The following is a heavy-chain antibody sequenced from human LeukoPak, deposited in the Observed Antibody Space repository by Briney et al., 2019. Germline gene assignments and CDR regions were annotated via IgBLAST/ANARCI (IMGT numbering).Heavy chain of an antibody. CDR1: GFTFSSYW. D-gene: IGHD1-26*01. CDR3: ARNNRWELQEEFDY. J-gene: IGHJ4*02. V-gene: IGHV3-74*01. CDR2: INSDGSST. Sequence: GGSLRLSCAASGFTFSSYWMHWVRQAPGKRLVWVSRINSDGSSTSYADSVKGRFTISRDNAKNTLYLQMNSLRAEDTAVYYCARNNRWELQEEFDYWGQGTLVTVSS.